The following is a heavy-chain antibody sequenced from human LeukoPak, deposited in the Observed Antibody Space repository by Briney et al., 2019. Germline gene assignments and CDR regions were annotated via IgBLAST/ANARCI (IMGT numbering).Heavy chain of an antibody. D-gene: IGHD2-2*01. CDR3: ASCSSTNCY. J-gene: IGHJ4*02. CDR2: ITGNSSTI. CDR1: GFTFSSFS. Sequence: PGGSLRLSCAASGFTFSSFSMNWVRQAPGKGLEWVSFITGNSSTIYYADSVKGRFTISRDNAKNSLYLQMNSLRAEDTAVYYCASCSSTNCYWGQGTLVTVSS. V-gene: IGHV3-48*01.